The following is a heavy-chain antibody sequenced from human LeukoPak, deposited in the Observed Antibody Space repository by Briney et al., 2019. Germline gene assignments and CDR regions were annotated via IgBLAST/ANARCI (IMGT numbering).Heavy chain of an antibody. D-gene: IGHD3-22*01. J-gene: IGHJ4*02. CDR1: GFTFSDNY. V-gene: IGHV3-11*04. CDR3: ARHAGGYYDSRGYDY. CDR2: ISSSGSTT. Sequence: GGSLRLSCPASGFTFSDNYMSWIRQAPGKGLEWVSCISSSGSTTYYADSVKGRFTISRDNAKNSLYLQMNSLRADDTAVYYCARHAGGYYDSRGYDYRGQGTLVTVSS.